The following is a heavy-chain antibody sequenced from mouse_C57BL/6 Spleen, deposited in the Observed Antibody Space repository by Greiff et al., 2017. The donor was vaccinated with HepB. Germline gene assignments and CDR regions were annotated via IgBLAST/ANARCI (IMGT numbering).Heavy chain of an antibody. CDR3: ARYSGRGYFDV. J-gene: IGHJ1*03. V-gene: IGHV7-3*01. D-gene: IGHD1-1*01. Sequence: EVKLMESGGGLVQPGGSLSLSCAASGFIFTDYYMSWVRQPPGKALQWLGFIRNKANGYTTEYSASVKGRFTISRDNSQSILYLQMNALRAEDSATYYCARYSGRGYFDVWGTGTTVTVSS. CDR2: IRNKANGYTT. CDR1: GFIFTDYY.